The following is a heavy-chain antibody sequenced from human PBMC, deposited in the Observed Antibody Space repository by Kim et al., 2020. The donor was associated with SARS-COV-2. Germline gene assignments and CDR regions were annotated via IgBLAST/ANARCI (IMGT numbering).Heavy chain of an antibody. J-gene: IGHJ3*02. CDR3: ARHRGSLTMVRDRDAFAI. D-gene: IGHD3-10*01. V-gene: IGHV4-59*08. Sequence: KSRVTISVDTSKSQFSLKLSSVTAADTAVYYCARHRGSLTMVRDRDAFAIWGQGTMVTVSS.